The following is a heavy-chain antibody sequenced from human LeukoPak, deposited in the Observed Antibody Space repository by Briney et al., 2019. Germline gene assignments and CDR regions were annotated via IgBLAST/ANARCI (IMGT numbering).Heavy chain of an antibody. Sequence: GGSLRLSCAASGFTFSNAWMSWVRQAPGKGLEWVSAIRGSGGSTYYADSVKGRFTISRDNSKNTLYLQMNSLRAEDTAVYYCAKDQGSSFHKPSAFDIWGQGTMVTVSS. V-gene: IGHV3-23*01. J-gene: IGHJ3*02. CDR1: GFTFSNAW. CDR2: IRGSGGST. CDR3: AKDQGSSFHKPSAFDI. D-gene: IGHD6-6*01.